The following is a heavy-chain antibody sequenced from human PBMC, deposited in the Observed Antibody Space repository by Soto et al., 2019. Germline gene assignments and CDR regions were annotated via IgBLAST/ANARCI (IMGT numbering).Heavy chain of an antibody. V-gene: IGHV3-13*01. CDR3: AKSQEIGTHFFDS. CDR1: GFTFSGFD. Sequence: GGSLRLSCEASGFTFSGFDMHWVRQPTGKGLEWVSSIGTAGDAYYAVSVKGRFTISRDNAKNSLSLQMNSLRAGDMAVYFCAKSQEIGTHFFDSWGQGTQVTVSS. J-gene: IGHJ4*02. CDR2: IGTAGDA. D-gene: IGHD6-13*01.